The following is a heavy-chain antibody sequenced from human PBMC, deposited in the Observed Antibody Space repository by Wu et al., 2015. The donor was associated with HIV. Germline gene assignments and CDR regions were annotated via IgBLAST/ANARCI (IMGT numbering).Heavy chain of an antibody. CDR2: MDPKSGSA. Sequence: QVQLVQSGTVVQKPGTSVRVSCRVSGYRFTSFNINWIRQVHGRGLEWMGWMDPKSGSAAFGRNFQGRVSMTRNNSISTAYMELSRVTSDDTAIYYCARVESSYFRTVMEYFQHWARALVSSSP. D-gene: IGHD3-16*01. J-gene: IGHJ1*01. V-gene: IGHV1-8*02. CDR3: ARVESSYFRTVMEYFQH. CDR1: GYRFTSFN.